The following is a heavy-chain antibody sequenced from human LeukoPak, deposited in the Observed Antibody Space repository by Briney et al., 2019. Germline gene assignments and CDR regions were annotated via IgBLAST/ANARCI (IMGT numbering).Heavy chain of an antibody. Sequence: SETLSLTCTVSGYSISSGYYWGWIRQSPEKGLEWIGSIYHSGATYYNPSLKSRVTISVDTSKNQFSLNLSSVTVADTAIYYCARVYIYGRSYFDYWGQGTLVTVSS. D-gene: IGHD5-18*01. CDR2: IYHSGAT. J-gene: IGHJ4*02. CDR1: GYSISSGYY. CDR3: ARVYIYGRSYFDY. V-gene: IGHV4-38-2*02.